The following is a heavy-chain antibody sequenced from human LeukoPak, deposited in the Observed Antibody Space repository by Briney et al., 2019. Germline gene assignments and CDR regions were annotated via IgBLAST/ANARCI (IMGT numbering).Heavy chain of an antibody. V-gene: IGHV4-34*01. CDR2: INHSGST. D-gene: IGHD6-19*01. CDR3: ARGSLGEPGIAVAGIDY. CDR1: GGSFSGYY. J-gene: IGHJ4*02. Sequence: SETLSLTCAVYGGSFSGYYWSWIRQPPGKGLEWIGEINHSGSTNYNPSLKSRVTISVDTSKNQFSLKLSSVTAADTAVYYCARGSLGEPGIAVAGIDYWGQGTLATVSS.